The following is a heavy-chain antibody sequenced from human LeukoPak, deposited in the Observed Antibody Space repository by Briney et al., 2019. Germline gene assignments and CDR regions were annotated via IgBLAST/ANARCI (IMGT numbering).Heavy chain of an antibody. D-gene: IGHD2-15*01. CDR2: INQDGSGK. CDR3: ARAREAPANVFPDH. V-gene: IGHV3-7*01. Sequence: GWSLTLSCAASGFTFSRYWMTWVRQSPGKGLEWVANINQDGSGKYYGDSVTGRFTISRDNAENSLFLQMNSLRADDTGVYYCARAREAPANVFPDHWGQGVVVTVSS. CDR1: GFTFSRYW. J-gene: IGHJ4*02.